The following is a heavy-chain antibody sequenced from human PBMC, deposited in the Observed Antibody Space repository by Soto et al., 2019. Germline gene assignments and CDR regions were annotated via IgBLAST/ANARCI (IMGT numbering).Heavy chain of an antibody. CDR3: ARGSIDYGVPRPFDS. D-gene: IGHD4-17*01. Sequence: PSKTLSLTCTVSGGSISGGTYFWSWLRQPPGKGLEWIAYIYYSGYTNYNPSLKSRVTISIDTSNNQFSLNLNSVTAADTAVYYCARGSIDYGVPRPFDSWGQGTLLTVSS. CDR2: IYYSGYT. V-gene: IGHV4-61*01. J-gene: IGHJ4*02. CDR1: GGSISGGTYF.